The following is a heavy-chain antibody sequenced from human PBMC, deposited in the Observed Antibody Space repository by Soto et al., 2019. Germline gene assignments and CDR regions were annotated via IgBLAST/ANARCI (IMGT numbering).Heavy chain of an antibody. CDR3: ARRDYYGSGRHAFDI. CDR2: IYSGGST. V-gene: IGHV3-66*01. J-gene: IGHJ3*02. D-gene: IGHD3-10*01. Sequence: EVQLVESGGGLVQPGGSLRLSCAASGFTVSSNYMSWVRQAPGKGLEWVSVIYSGGSTYYADSVKGRFTISRDNSKNTLYLQRNSLRAEDTAVYYCARRDYYGSGRHAFDIWGQGTMVTVSS. CDR1: GFTVSSNY.